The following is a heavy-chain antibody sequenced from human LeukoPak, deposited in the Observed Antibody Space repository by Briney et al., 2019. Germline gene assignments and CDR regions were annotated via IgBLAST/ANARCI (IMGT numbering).Heavy chain of an antibody. D-gene: IGHD3-10*01. CDR3: ARDPGITMARDYYYYGMDV. CDR2: IYHSGST. Sequence: SETLSLTCAVSGGSISSSNWWSWLRQPPGKGLEWIGEIYHSGSTNYNPSLKSRVTISVDKSKNQFSLKLSSVTAADTAVYYCARDPGITMARDYYYYGMDVWGQGTTVTVSS. V-gene: IGHV4-4*02. CDR1: GGSISSSNW. J-gene: IGHJ6*02.